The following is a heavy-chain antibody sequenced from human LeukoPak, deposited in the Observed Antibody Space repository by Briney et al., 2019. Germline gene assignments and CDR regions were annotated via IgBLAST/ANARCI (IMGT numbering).Heavy chain of an antibody. V-gene: IGHV3-7*01. CDR2: IKQDGSEK. D-gene: IGHD3-10*01. CDR1: GFTFSSYW. Sequence: GGSLRLSCAASGFTFSSYWMSWVRQAPGKGLEWVANIKQDGSEKYYVDSVKGRFTISRDNAKNSLYLQMNSPRAEDTAVYYCARDYGELLWFGELSGPPGPDAFDIWGQGTMVTVSS. J-gene: IGHJ3*02. CDR3: ARDYGELLWFGELSGPPGPDAFDI.